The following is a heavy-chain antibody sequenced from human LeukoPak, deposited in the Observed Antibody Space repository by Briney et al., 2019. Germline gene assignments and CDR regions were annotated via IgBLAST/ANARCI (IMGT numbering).Heavy chain of an antibody. D-gene: IGHD5/OR15-5a*01. Sequence: GGSVRLSCAASGFTVSSNYMTWVRQAPGQGLEWVSVIYFGGTTYYADSVKGRFTISRDNSKNTVYLQMNSLRVEDTAVYYCARGDGVYVYWGQGTLVTVS. CDR2: IYFGGTT. CDR3: ARGDGVYVY. J-gene: IGHJ4*02. V-gene: IGHV3-53*01. CDR1: GFTVSSNY.